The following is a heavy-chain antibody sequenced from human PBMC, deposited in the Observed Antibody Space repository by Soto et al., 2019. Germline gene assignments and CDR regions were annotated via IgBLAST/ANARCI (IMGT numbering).Heavy chain of an antibody. V-gene: IGHV3-23*01. CDR2: ISGSGGST. CDR3: AKALYYDFWPHKD. D-gene: IGHD3-3*01. J-gene: IGHJ4*02. CDR1: ALPFRSYA. Sequence: PGGLLRLTCASYALPFRSYAMSWVRPAPGKGLEWVSAISGSGGSTYYADSVKGRFTISRDNSKNTLYLQMNSLRAEDTAVYYCAKALYYDFWPHKDWGQGTLVSGSS.